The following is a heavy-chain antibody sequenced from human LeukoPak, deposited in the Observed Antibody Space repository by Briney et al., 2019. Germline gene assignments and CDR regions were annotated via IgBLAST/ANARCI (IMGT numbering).Heavy chain of an antibody. CDR1: GFNFDEYA. J-gene: IGHJ6*03. Sequence: GRSLRLSCAAAGFNFDEYAMHWVRQVPGKGLEWVSGITWNSDTMGYADSVKGRFTISRDNSKNTLYLQMNSLRAEDTAVYYCAKDRAGATTYYYYMDVWGKGTTVTVSS. CDR2: ITWNSDTM. D-gene: IGHD1-26*01. CDR3: AKDRAGATTYYYYMDV. V-gene: IGHV3-9*01.